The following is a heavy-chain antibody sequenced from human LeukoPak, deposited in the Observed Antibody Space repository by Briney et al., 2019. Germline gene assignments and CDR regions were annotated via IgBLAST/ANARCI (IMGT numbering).Heavy chain of an antibody. D-gene: IGHD3-3*01. CDR2: IYYSGST. V-gene: IGHV4-39*07. CDR3: ARWVERSIPIFGVASSLNWFDP. Sequence: SETLSLTCTVSGGSISSSSYYWGWIRQPPGKGLEWIGSIYYSGSTYYNPSLKSRVTISVDTSKNQFSLKLSSVTAADTAVYYCARWVERSIPIFGVASSLNWFDPWGQGTLVTVSS. J-gene: IGHJ5*02. CDR1: GGSISSSSYY.